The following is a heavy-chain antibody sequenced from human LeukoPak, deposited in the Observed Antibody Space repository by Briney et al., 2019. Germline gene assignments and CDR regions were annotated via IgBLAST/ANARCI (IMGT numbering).Heavy chain of an antibody. CDR3: ARLEIAARPGTSFWYFDL. Sequence: PSETLSLTCTVSGGSISSYYWSWIRQPPGKGLEWIGYIYYSGSTNYNPSLKSRVTISVDTSKNQFSLKLCSVTAADTAVYYCARLEIAARPGTSFWYFDLWGRGTLVTVSS. CDR1: GGSISSYY. CDR2: IYYSGST. D-gene: IGHD6-6*01. J-gene: IGHJ2*01. V-gene: IGHV4-59*08.